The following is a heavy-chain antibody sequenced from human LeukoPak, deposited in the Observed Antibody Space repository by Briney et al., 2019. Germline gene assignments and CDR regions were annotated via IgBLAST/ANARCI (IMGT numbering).Heavy chain of an antibody. CDR1: GFTISNHY. V-gene: IGHV3-7*01. J-gene: IGHJ3*02. Sequence: PGGSLRLSCAASGFTISNHYMSWVRQAPGKGLEWVANIKQDGSLKYYVDSVKGRFAISRDNAKNAVYLQMSSLRAEDTAVYYCAREGDAFDIWGQGTMVTVSS. CDR2: IKQDGSLK. CDR3: AREGDAFDI.